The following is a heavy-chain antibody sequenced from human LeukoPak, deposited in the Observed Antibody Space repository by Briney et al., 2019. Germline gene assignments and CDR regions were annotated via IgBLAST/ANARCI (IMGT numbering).Heavy chain of an antibody. J-gene: IGHJ4*02. Sequence: GRCLRLSCAASGFTFISYAMHWVRQAPGKGLEWVAVISYDGSNKYYADSVKGRFTISRDNSKNTLYLQMNSLRAEDTAVYYCAKGSYYDSSGYYPGYWGQGTLVTVSS. CDR3: AKGSYYDSSGYYPGY. CDR2: ISYDGSNK. D-gene: IGHD3-22*01. V-gene: IGHV3-30-3*01. CDR1: GFTFISYA.